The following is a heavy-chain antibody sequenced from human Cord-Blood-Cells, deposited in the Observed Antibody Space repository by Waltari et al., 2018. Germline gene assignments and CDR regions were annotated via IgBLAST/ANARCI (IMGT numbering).Heavy chain of an antibody. CDR2: ISYDGSNK. CDR3: ANSDIVVVPAAMGREDNYYYYYGMDV. J-gene: IGHJ6*02. CDR1: GFTFSSYG. V-gene: IGHV3-30*18. Sequence: GFTFSSYGMHWVRQAPGKGLEWVAVISYDGSNKYYADSVKGRFTISRDNSKNTLYLQMNSLRAEDTAVYYCANSDIVVVPAAMGREDNYYYYYGMDVWGQGTTVTVSS. D-gene: IGHD2-2*01.